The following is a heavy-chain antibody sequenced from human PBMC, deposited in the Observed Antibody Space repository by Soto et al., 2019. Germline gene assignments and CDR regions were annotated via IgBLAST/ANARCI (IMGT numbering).Heavy chain of an antibody. CDR2: IKQDGSEK. V-gene: IGHV3-7*04. D-gene: IGHD2-15*01. Sequence: VQLVESGGGLVQPGGSLRLSCAASGFTFSRYWMSWVRQAPGKGLEWVANIKQDGSEKYYVDSVKGRFTISRDNAKNSLYLQMNSLRAEDTAVYYCARGRVVVKDYWGQGTLVTVSS. CDR1: GFTFSRYW. J-gene: IGHJ4*02. CDR3: ARGRVVVKDY.